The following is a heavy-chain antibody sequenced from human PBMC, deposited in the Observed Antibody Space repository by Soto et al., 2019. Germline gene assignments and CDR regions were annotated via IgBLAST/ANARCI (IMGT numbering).Heavy chain of an antibody. CDR2: NKSKTDGGTT. CDR3: TTDPRPPRSRYGSGSLNWFDP. V-gene: IGHV3-15*01. CDR1: GFTFSNAW. D-gene: IGHD3-10*01. J-gene: IGHJ5*02. Sequence: PGGSLRLSCAASGFTFSNAWMSWVRQAPGKGLKRVGRNKSKTDGGTTDYAAPVKGRFTISRDDSKNTLFLQMNSLKTEDTAVYYCTTDPRPPRSRYGSGSLNWFDPWGQGTLVTVSS.